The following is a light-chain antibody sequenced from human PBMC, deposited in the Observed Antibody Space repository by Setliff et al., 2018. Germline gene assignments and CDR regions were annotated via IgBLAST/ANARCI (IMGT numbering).Light chain of an antibody. CDR3: QSYDDILSGHVV. CDR2: DTV. Sequence: QSVLTQPPSVSGAPGQMVTISCTGDTSNIGAGYDVHWYQQLPGTAPKLLIFDTVNRPSGVPDRFSGSKSGTSASLAITGLQAEDEADYYCQSYDDILSGHVVFGGGTQLTVL. V-gene: IGLV1-40*01. CDR1: TSNIGAGYD. J-gene: IGLJ3*02.